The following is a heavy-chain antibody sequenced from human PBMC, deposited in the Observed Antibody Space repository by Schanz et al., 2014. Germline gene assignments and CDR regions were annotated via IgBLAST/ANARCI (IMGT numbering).Heavy chain of an antibody. D-gene: IGHD2-15*01. CDR3: AKGMGYCSGGTCYDYYYYGLDV. CDR1: GFTFSSYA. V-gene: IGHV3-23*04. CDR2: LSGSGGST. Sequence: VQLVESGGGVVQPGRSLRLSCAASGFTFSSYAMSWVRQAPGKGLEWVSALSGSGGSTYYADSVKGRFTISRDNSKNTLYLQMNSLRAEDTAVYYCAKGMGYCSGGTCYDYYYYGLDVWGQGTTVTVSS. J-gene: IGHJ6*02.